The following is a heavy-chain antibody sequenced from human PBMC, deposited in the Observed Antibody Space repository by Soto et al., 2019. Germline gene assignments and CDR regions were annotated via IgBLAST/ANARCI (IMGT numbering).Heavy chain of an antibody. CDR1: GFSFSSYA. J-gene: IGHJ5*02. CDR2: IGGRGGST. D-gene: IGHD3-3*01. CDR3: VKQGDDAFWSTWNNWFGR. Sequence: PGGSLRRSCAASGFSFSSYAISWVRQAPGKGLEWVSSIGGRGGSTYYADSVKGRFTISRDNSKYTVYLQMNSLRVEDTAVYYCVKQGDDAFWSTWNNWFGRRRKRTRFTVSS. V-gene: IGHV3-23*01.